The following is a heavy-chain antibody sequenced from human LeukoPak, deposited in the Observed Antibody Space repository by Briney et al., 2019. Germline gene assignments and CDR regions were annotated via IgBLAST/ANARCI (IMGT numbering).Heavy chain of an antibody. J-gene: IGHJ4*02. CDR1: GFTFSSDS. CDR3: AKDSFSTR. V-gene: IGHV3-23*01. CDR2: ISKSGVST. Sequence: PGGSLRLSCAASGFTFSSDSMTWVRQAPGKGLEWVSTISKSGVSTFYADPVKGRFTVSRDNSKNTLYLHMNSLSAEDTAVYYCAKDSFSTRWGQGTLVTVSS. D-gene: IGHD2-2*01.